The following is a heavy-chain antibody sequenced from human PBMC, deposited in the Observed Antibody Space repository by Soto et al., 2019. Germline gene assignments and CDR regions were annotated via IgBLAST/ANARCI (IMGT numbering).Heavy chain of an antibody. J-gene: IGHJ6*02. CDR2: IIPIFGTA. D-gene: IGHD3-10*01. CDR1: GGTFSSYA. Sequence: SVKVSCKASGGTFSSYAISWVRQAPGQGLEWMGGIIPIFGTANYAQKFQGRVTITADESTSTAYMELSSLRSEDTAVYYCGRAYGSGSYYNPGYGMDVWGQGTTVTVSS. V-gene: IGHV1-69*13. CDR3: GRAYGSGSYYNPGYGMDV.